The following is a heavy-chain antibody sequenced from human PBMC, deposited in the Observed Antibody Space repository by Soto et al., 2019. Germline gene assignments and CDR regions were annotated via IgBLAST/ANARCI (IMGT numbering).Heavy chain of an antibody. V-gene: IGHV3-30*03. Sequence: QVQLVESGGGVVQPGRSLRLSFAAPGFTVTTYGMQWVRQAPGKGLEWVARLTHDGSRDFYADSVKGRFTISRDTSKNTLYLQMNSLRPEDTAVYYCASIADYWGQGTLVTVSS. J-gene: IGHJ4*02. D-gene: IGHD2-21*01. CDR2: LTHDGSRD. CDR1: GFTVTTYG. CDR3: ASIADY.